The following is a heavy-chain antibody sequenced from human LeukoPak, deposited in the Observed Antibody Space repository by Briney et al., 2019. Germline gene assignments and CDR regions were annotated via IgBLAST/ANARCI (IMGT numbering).Heavy chain of an antibody. CDR3: AKNLSPLVWFVSGSDAFDI. CDR1: GFTFSTYG. J-gene: IGHJ3*02. Sequence: GGSLRLSCAASGFTFSTYGMYWVRQAPGKGLEWVAVISYGGTDAFYADSVKGIVTMSGDNSTDTLYLQMNSLRAEDTAVYYCAKNLSPLVWFVSGSDAFDIWGQGTMVTVSS. CDR2: ISYGGTDA. V-gene: IGHV3-30*18. D-gene: IGHD3-10*01.